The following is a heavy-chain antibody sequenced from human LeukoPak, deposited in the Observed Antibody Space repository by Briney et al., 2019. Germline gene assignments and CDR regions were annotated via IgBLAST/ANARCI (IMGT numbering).Heavy chain of an antibody. D-gene: IGHD6-19*01. V-gene: IGHV1-46*01. Sequence: ASVKVSCKASGYTFTRYYMHWVRQAPGQGLEWMGLINPSGGSTSYAQKFQGKVTMTRDMSTSTVYMEVSSLRSEDTAVYYCARDIRYSSGWYGFDYWGQGTLVTVSS. CDR2: INPSGGST. J-gene: IGHJ4*02. CDR3: ARDIRYSSGWYGFDY. CDR1: GYTFTRYY.